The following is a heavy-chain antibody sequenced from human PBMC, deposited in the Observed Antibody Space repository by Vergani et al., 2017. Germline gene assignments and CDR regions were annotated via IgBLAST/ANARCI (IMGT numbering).Heavy chain of an antibody. CDR3: ASRVSAGGGLDT. CDR1: GITFWKFG. CDR2: ISWNSGAV. Sequence: EVDLVESGGGLAQPGGSLRLSCEASGITFWKFGMHWVRQGPGKGLEWVSGISWNSGAVDYADSVRGRFTISRDNAKNSLFLEMNSLRFEDTALYYCASRVSAGGGLDTWGQGTLVTVS. D-gene: IGHD2-15*01. V-gene: IGHV3-9*01. J-gene: IGHJ5*02.